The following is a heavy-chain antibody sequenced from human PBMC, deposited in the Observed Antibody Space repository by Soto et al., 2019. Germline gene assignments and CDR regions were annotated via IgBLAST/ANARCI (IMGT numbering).Heavy chain of an antibody. Sequence: TSETLSLTCTVSGGSISSSSYYWGWIRQPPGKGLEWIGSIYYSGSTYYNPSLKSRVTISVDTSRNQFSLKLSSVTAADTAVYYCARPVIARDAFDIWGQGTMVTVSS. CDR2: IYYSGST. J-gene: IGHJ3*02. CDR3: ARPVIARDAFDI. CDR1: GGSISSSSYY. V-gene: IGHV4-39*01. D-gene: IGHD3-16*02.